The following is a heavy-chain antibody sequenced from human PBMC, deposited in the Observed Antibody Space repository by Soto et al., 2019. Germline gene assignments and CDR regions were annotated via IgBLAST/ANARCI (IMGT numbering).Heavy chain of an antibody. CDR2: IYSGGST. Sequence: VGSLRLSCAASGFTVSSNYMSWVRQAPGKGLEWVSVIYSGGSTYYADSVKGRFTISRDNSKNTLYLQMNSLRAEDTAVYYCARDGGVGYYDSSGYPRFYYYGMDVWGQGTTVTVS. V-gene: IGHV3-53*01. J-gene: IGHJ6*02. CDR1: GFTVSSNY. D-gene: IGHD3-22*01. CDR3: ARDGGVGYYDSSGYPRFYYYGMDV.